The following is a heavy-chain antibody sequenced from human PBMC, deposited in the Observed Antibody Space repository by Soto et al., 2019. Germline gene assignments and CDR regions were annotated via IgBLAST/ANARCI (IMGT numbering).Heavy chain of an antibody. CDR3: ARRRGGFGGGWTTPYFDY. Sequence: QITLKESGPTVVKPTQTLTLTCSLSGFSLNTGGVGVGWIRQPPGKALEWLAVIYWDDDKSWNPSLRDRLTINRDASDDQVVLTVTNMDPVDTGTYYCARRRGGFGGGWTTPYFDYWGQGTQVTVSS. CDR1: GFSLNTGGVG. CDR2: IYWDDDK. D-gene: IGHD6-19*01. J-gene: IGHJ4*02. V-gene: IGHV2-5*02.